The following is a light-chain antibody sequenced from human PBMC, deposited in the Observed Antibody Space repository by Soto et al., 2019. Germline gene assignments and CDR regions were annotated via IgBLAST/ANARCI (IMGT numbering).Light chain of an antibody. J-gene: IGKJ1*01. CDR2: GAS. CDR1: QSVNSN. CDR3: QQYNDWPQT. V-gene: IGKV3-15*01. Sequence: EIVMTQSPATLSVSPGERATLSCRASQSVNSNLAWYQQKPGQAPRLLIYGASTRATGIPARFSGSGSGTEFTLTISSLQSEDFLVYYCQQYNDWPQTFGQGTKVDIK.